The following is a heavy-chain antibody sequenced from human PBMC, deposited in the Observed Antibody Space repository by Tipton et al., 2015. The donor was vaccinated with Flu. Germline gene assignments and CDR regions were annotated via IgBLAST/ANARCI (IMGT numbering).Heavy chain of an antibody. CDR2: ISGSGGST. D-gene: IGHD3-10*01. J-gene: IGHJ4*02. Sequence: SLRLSCAASGFTFSSYAMSWVRQAPGKGLEWVSAISGSGGSTYYADSVKGRFTISRDNSKNTLYLQMNSLRAEDTAVYYCAKSMVRGVIIGYFDYWGQGTLVTVSS. CDR1: GFTFSSYA. CDR3: AKSMVRGVIIGYFDY. V-gene: IGHV3-23*01.